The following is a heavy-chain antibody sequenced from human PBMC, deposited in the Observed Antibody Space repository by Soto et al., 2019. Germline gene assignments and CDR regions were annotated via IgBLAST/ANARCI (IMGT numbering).Heavy chain of an antibody. CDR1: GFTFSSYS. V-gene: IGHV3-21*01. Sequence: EVQLVESGGGLVKPGGSLRLSCAASGFTFSSYSMNWVRQAPGKGLEWVSSISSSSSYIYYADSVKGRFTISRDNAKNSLYLQMNSLRAEDTAVYYCARANFWSDNQGLYYYDGMDVWGQGTTVTVSS. CDR3: ARANFWSDNQGLYYYDGMDV. J-gene: IGHJ6*02. D-gene: IGHD3-3*01. CDR2: ISSSSSYI.